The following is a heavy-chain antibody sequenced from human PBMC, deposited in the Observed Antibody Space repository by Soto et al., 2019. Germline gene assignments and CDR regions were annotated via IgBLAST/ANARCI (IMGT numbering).Heavy chain of an antibody. CDR2: IIPILGIA. CDR3: AREVFRESRYFDWLLYSSSTPVKNDAFDI. Sequence: KWSTASVKVSCKASGGTFSSYTISWVRQAPGQGLEWMGRIIPILGIANYAQKFQGRVTITADKSTSTAYMELSSLRSEDTAVYYCAREVFRESRYFDWLLYSSSTPVKNDAFDIWGQGTMVTVSS. CDR1: GGTFSSYT. J-gene: IGHJ3*02. V-gene: IGHV1-69*04. D-gene: IGHD3-9*01.